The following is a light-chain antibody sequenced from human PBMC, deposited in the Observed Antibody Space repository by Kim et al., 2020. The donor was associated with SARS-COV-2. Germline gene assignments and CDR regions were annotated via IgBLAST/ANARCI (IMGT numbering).Light chain of an antibody. J-gene: IGKJ1*01. CDR2: GAS. CDR1: QGIRNE. Sequence: SALGDRVTITCRESQGIRNELGWYQQKPGKAPTSLIYGASTLESGVPSRFSGSGSGTEFTLTISSLQPEDFATYYCLQHNAYPRTFVQGTKVDIK. V-gene: IGKV1-17*01. CDR3: LQHNAYPRT.